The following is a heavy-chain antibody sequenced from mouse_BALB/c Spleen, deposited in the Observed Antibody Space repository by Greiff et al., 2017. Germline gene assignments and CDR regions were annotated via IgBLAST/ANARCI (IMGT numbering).Heavy chain of an antibody. CDR2: IRSKSNNYAT. CDR3: AGGAMDY. D-gene: IGHD4-1*01. J-gene: IGHJ4*01. CDR1: GFTFNTNA. V-gene: IGHV10S3*01. Sequence: DAGGGLVQPKGSLKLSCAASGFTFNTNAMNWVRQAPGKGLEWVARIRSKSNNYATYYADSVKDRFTISRDDSQSMLYLQMNNLKTEDTAMYYCAGGAMDYWGQGTSVTVSS.